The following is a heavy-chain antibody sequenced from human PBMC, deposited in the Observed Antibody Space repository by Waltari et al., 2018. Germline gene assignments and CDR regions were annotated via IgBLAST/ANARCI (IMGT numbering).Heavy chain of an antibody. CDR3: TQIALWFGDPVDY. CDR1: GFTFNNAW. Sequence: EVQLVESGGGLVEPGGSLSLSCGASGFTFNNAWMHWVRQAPGKGLEWLGRIKSDTYGGTTDYAAPVKGRFTISRDDSKNTLYLQMNSLKTEDTAVYYCTQIALWFGDPVDYWGQGTLVTVSA. V-gene: IGHV3-15*07. CDR2: IKSDTYGGTT. D-gene: IGHD3-10*01. J-gene: IGHJ4*02.